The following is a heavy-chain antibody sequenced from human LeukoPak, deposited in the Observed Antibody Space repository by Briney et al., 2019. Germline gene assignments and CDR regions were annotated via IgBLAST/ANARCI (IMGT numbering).Heavy chain of an antibody. CDR2: IYTSGST. CDR1: SGSISSYY. V-gene: IGHV4-4*07. CDR3: ARDLVTMVRGVFSDI. Sequence: SETLSLTCTVSSGSISSYYWSWIRQPAGKGLEWIGRIYTSGSTNYNPSLKSRVTMSVDTSKNQFSLKLSSVTAADTAVYYCARDLVTMVRGVFSDIWGQGTMVTVSS. J-gene: IGHJ3*02. D-gene: IGHD3-10*01.